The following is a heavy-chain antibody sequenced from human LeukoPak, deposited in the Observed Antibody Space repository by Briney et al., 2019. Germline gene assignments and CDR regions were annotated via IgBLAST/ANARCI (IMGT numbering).Heavy chain of an antibody. Sequence: PGGSLRLSCGASGFTFSNYIMSWVRQGPGRGLEWVSGISGTTGKTYYADSVKGRFRISRDNTKNTLYLQKDRLRAEEKAVYYCAKGGGETTVEVSAAAGVFHYWGQGTLVTVSS. CDR1: GFTFSNYI. CDR3: AKGGGETTVEVSAAAGVFHY. CDR2: ISGTTGKT. J-gene: IGHJ4*02. V-gene: IGHV3-23*01. D-gene: IGHD4-11*01.